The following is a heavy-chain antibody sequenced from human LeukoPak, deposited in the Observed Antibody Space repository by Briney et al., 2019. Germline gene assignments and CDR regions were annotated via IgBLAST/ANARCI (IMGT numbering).Heavy chain of an antibody. V-gene: IGHV1-46*01. D-gene: IGHD2-15*01. Sequence: GASVKVSCKASGYTFTSYYMHWVRQAPGQGLEWMGIINPSGGSTSYAQKFQGRVTMTRDTSTSTVYMELSSLRSEDTAVYYCARSGDYCSGGSCYPLYYFDYWGQGTLVTVSS. CDR2: INPSGGST. CDR1: GYTFTSYY. J-gene: IGHJ4*02. CDR3: ARSGDYCSGGSCYPLYYFDY.